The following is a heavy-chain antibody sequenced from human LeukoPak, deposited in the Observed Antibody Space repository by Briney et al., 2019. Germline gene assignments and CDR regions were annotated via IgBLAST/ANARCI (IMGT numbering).Heavy chain of an antibody. CDR1: GFTFSSYS. CDR3: ARDQAVAAYFDY. D-gene: IGHD6-19*01. CDR2: ISSSSSYI. Sequence: GGSLRLSCAASGFTFSSYSMNWVRQAPGKGLEWVSSISSSSSYIYYADSVKGRLTISRDNAKNSLYLQMNSLRAEDTAVYYCARDQAVAAYFDYWGQGTLVTVSS. V-gene: IGHV3-21*01. J-gene: IGHJ4*02.